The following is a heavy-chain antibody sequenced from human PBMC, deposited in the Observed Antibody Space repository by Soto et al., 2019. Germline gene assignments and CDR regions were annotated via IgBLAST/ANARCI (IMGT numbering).Heavy chain of an antibody. V-gene: IGHV4-59*01. CDR1: GGSISSYY. CDR2: IYYSGST. D-gene: IGHD3-16*01. CDR3: FARARSSVLWGSRADIDY. Sequence: SETLSLTCTVSGGSISSYYWSWIRQPPGKGLEWIGYIYYSGSTNYNPSLKSRVTISVDTSKNQFSLKLSSVTAADAAVYYCFARARSSVLWGSRADIDYWGQGTLVTVSS. J-gene: IGHJ4*02.